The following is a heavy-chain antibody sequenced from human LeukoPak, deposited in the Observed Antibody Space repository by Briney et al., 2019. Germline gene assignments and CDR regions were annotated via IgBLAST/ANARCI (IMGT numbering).Heavy chain of an antibody. Sequence: GGSLRLSCAASGFAFSNCWMHWVRQVPGKGLVWVSRITRDGSGANYADSVKGRFTISRDNARSTLYLQMNSLRAEDTAVYYCARDGDGYNFDYWGQGALVIVSS. V-gene: IGHV3-74*01. CDR1: GFAFSNCW. CDR2: ITRDGSGA. D-gene: IGHD5-24*01. CDR3: ARDGDGYNFDY. J-gene: IGHJ4*02.